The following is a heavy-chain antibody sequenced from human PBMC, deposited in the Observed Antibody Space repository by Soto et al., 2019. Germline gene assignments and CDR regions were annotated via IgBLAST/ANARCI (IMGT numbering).Heavy chain of an antibody. Sequence: QITLKESGPTLVKPTQTLTLTCTFSGFSLSTRGVGVGWIRQPPGKALEWLAIIYWDDDKRYSPSLKSRLTNTKDPSKNQVVLKMTNMDPVDTAPYYCAHKGGGDRILDYWGQGTLVTVSS. CDR3: AHKGGGDRILDY. V-gene: IGHV2-5*02. CDR2: IYWDDDK. J-gene: IGHJ4*02. D-gene: IGHD3-16*01. CDR1: GFSLSTRGVG.